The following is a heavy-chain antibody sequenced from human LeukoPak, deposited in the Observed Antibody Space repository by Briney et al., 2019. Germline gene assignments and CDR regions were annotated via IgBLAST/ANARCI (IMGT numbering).Heavy chain of an antibody. Sequence: PSETLSLTCTVSGGSISSYYWSWLRQPPGKGLEWIGYIYYSGSTNYNPSLKSRVTISVDTSKNQFSLKLSSVTAADTAVYYCARAGYSSGWTKVDYWGQGTLVTVSS. CDR1: GGSISSYY. D-gene: IGHD6-19*01. CDR3: ARAGYSSGWTKVDY. J-gene: IGHJ4*02. CDR2: IYYSGST. V-gene: IGHV4-59*01.